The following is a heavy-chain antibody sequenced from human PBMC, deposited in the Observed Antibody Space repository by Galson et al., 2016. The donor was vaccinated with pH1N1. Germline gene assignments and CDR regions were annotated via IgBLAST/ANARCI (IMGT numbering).Heavy chain of an antibody. Sequence: SLRLSCAASGFTFSSYAMNWVRQAPGKGLEWVAFISFDGRRTKYADSVKGRFTISRDNAKNTLHLQMNSLNREDTALYYCARERSGAHSYGLDVWGQGTTVTVSS. V-gene: IGHV3-30*03. CDR1: GFTFSSYA. CDR3: ARERSGAHSYGLDV. CDR2: ISFDGRRT. J-gene: IGHJ6*02. D-gene: IGHD3-3*01.